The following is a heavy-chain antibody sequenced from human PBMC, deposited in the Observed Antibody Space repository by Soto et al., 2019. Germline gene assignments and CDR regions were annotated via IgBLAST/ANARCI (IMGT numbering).Heavy chain of an antibody. CDR1: GGSVTSYY. J-gene: IGHJ6*02. V-gene: IGHV4-59*02. Sequence: QVQLQESGPGLVKPSETLSLTCTVSGGSVTSYYWSWIRQPPGKGMEWIAYIYYSGSTNYNPSLKSRVTVSVDMSKNQFSLTLTSVTAADTAVYYCARGTDYTHIASYQYGLDVWGQGTTVTVSS. D-gene: IGHD4-4*01. CDR2: IYYSGST. CDR3: ARGTDYTHIASYQYGLDV.